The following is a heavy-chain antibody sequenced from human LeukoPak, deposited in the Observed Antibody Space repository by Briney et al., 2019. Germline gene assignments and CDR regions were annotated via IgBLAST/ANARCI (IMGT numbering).Heavy chain of an antibody. CDR2: ITSNGGTT. CDR1: GFSLITYD. CDR3: ARGYCSSTSCTNDY. Sequence: GGSLRLSCVASGFSLITYDMDWVRQAPGKGLEYVSAITSNGGTTYYANYVKGRFTISRDNSKNTMYLQMGSLRAEDMAVYYCARGYCSSTSCTNDYWGQGTLVTVSS. D-gene: IGHD2-2*01. V-gene: IGHV3-64*01. J-gene: IGHJ4*02.